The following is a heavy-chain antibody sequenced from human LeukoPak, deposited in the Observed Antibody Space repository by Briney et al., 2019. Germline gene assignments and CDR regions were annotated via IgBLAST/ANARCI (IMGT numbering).Heavy chain of an antibody. V-gene: IGHV3-30*03. J-gene: IGHJ5*02. CDR3: ARERLAYCDGDCP. Sequence: GGSLRLSCAASGFTFSSYGMHRVRQAPGKGLEWVAVISYDGSNKYYADSVKGRFTISRDNAKNMVYLQMNSLRAEDTAVYYCARERLAYCDGDCPWGQGTLVTVSS. CDR2: ISYDGSNK. CDR1: GFTFSSYG. D-gene: IGHD2-21*02.